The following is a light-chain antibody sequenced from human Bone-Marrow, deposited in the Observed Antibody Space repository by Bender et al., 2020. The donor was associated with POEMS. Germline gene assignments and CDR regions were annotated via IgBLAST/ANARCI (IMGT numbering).Light chain of an antibody. CDR3: SSYTSTITLL. J-gene: IGLJ2*01. CDR1: SSDVGSYNL. Sequence: QSALTQPASVSGSPGQSITISCTGTSSDVGSYNLVSWYQQLPGKAPKLMIYYVDHRPSGVSDRFSGSKSGNTASLTISGLQAEDEAAYYCSSYTSTITLLFGGGTKLTVL. CDR2: YVD. V-gene: IGLV2-14*02.